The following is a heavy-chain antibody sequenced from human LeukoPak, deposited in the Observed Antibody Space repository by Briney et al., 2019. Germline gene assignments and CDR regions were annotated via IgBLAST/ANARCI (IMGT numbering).Heavy chain of an antibody. CDR2: ISWNSGSI. V-gene: IGHV3-9*01. Sequence: GGSLRLSCAASGFTFDDYAMHWVRQAPGKGLEWVSGISWNSGSIGYADSVKGRFTISRDNSKNTLYLQMNSLRAEDTAVYYCARGGPAAGRFDYWGQGTLVTVSS. D-gene: IGHD6-13*01. CDR1: GFTFDDYA. J-gene: IGHJ4*02. CDR3: ARGGPAAGRFDY.